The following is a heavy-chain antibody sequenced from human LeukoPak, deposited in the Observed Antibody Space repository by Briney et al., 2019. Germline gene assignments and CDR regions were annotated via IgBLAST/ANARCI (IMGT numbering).Heavy chain of an antibody. CDR3: ARDLGAYCGGDCHDAFDI. D-gene: IGHD2-21*01. CDR1: GYSFINYY. CDR2: IIPIFGTA. V-gene: IGHV1-69*13. J-gene: IGHJ3*02. Sequence: GASVKVSCKTSGYSFINYYMHWVRQAPGQGLEWMGGIIPIFGTANYAQKFQGRVTITADESTSTAYMELSSLRSEDTAVYYCARDLGAYCGGDCHDAFDIWGQGTMVTVSS.